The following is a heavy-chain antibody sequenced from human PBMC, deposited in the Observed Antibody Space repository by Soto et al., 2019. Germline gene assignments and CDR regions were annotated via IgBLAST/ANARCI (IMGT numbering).Heavy chain of an antibody. CDR2: ISYDGSNK. CDR3: AKLLGYCSSTSCYADY. D-gene: IGHD2-2*01. CDR1: GFTFSSYG. V-gene: IGHV3-30*18. J-gene: IGHJ4*02. Sequence: PXXSLRLSYAASGFTFSSYGMHWVPQAPGKGLEWVAVISYDGSNKYYADSVKGRFTISRDNSKNTLYLQMNSLRAEDTAVYYCAKLLGYCSSTSCYADYWGQGTLVTVSS.